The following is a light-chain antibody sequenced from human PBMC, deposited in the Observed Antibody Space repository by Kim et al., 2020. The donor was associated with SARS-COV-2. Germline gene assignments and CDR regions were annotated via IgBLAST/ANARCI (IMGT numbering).Light chain of an antibody. CDR2: DKN. CDR3: CSRDSNNRRGL. V-gene: IGLV3-19*01. J-gene: IGLJ2*01. CDR1: SLRLYY. Sequence: SSELTQDPAVSVALGQTVRITCQGDSLRLYYASWYQQKPGQAPMLVIYDKNNRPPGFPDRFSGSTTGNTAALTITGAQAEDEEDYYCCSRDSNNRRGLFGGGTQLTVL.